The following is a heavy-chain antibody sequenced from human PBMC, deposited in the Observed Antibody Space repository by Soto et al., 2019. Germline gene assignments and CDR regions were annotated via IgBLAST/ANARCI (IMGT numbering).Heavy chain of an antibody. CDR2: ISYDGSKK. V-gene: IGHV3-30*18. CDR3: AKASHCNKGRCSLGLIGDRAFDI. J-gene: IGHJ3*02. D-gene: IGHD2-8*01. Sequence: GGSLRLSCEASGLTFSAYGMHWVRQAPGKGLEWVATISYDGSKKYFGDSVKGRFTISRDNSKSTLYLEMNSLRTEDTAVYYCAKASHCNKGRCSLGLIGDRAFDIWGQGTMVTVSS. CDR1: GLTFSAYG.